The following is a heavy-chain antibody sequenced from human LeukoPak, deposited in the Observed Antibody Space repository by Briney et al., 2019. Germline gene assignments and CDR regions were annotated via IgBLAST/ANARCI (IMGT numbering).Heavy chain of an antibody. CDR3: VRDSTRYVPDY. D-gene: IGHD3-9*01. CDR2: VNSDGSST. J-gene: IGHJ4*02. CDR1: GFTFGGYW. Sequence: GGSLRLSCAASGFTFGGYWMYWVRQAPWKGLVWVSRVNSDGSSTAYADSVKGRFIISRDNAKGTLYLQMNSLTVEDTAVYYCVRDSTRYVPDYWGQGTLVTVSS. V-gene: IGHV3-74*01.